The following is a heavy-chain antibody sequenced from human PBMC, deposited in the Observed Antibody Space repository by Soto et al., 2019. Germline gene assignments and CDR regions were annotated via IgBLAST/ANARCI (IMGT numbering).Heavy chain of an antibody. J-gene: IGHJ6*03. CDR1: GYTFTSYD. D-gene: IGHD6-19*01. CDR2: MNPNSGNT. V-gene: IGHV1-8*01. CDR3: ARRRAGRAIYYMDV. Sequence: ASVKVSFKASGYTFTSYDINWVRQATGQGLEWMGWMNPNSGNTGYAQKFQGRVTMTRNTSISTAYMELSSLRSEDTAVYYCARRRAGRAIYYMDVWGKGTTVTVSS.